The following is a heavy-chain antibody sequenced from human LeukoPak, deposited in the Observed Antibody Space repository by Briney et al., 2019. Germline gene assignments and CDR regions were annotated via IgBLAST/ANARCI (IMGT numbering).Heavy chain of an antibody. CDR1: GFTFNNDW. CDR3: ARSLSGWYN. V-gene: IGHV3-74*01. J-gene: IGHJ4*02. CDR2: INSDGSRT. D-gene: IGHD6-19*01. Sequence: GGSLRLSCAASGFTFNNDWMHWVRQAPGKGLVWVSRINSDGSRTNYADSVKGRFTISRDNAKKTLYLQMNSLRAEDTAVYYCARSLSGWYNWGQGTLVTVSS.